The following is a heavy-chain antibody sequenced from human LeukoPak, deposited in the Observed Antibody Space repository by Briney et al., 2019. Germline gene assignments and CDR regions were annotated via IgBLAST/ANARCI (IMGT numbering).Heavy chain of an antibody. D-gene: IGHD3-3*01. CDR2: IYYSGSA. V-gene: IGHV4-39*01. J-gene: IGHJ4*02. Sequence: PSETLSLTCTVSGGSISSSSYYWGWIRQPPGKGLEWIGSIYYSGSAYYNPSLKSRVTISVDTSKNQFSLKLSSVTAADTAVYDCARANDFSSGYYTHDFDYWGQGTLVTVSS. CDR1: GGSISSSSYY. CDR3: ARANDFSSGYYTHDFDY.